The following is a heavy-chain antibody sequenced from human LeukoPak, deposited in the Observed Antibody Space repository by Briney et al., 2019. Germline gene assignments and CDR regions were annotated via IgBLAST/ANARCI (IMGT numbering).Heavy chain of an antibody. J-gene: IGHJ4*02. CDR3: ARELERLDY. Sequence: SETLSLTCAVYGGSFSGYYWSWIRQPPGKGLEWIGEINHSGSTNYNPSLKSRVTISVDTSKNQFSLKLSSVTAADTAAYYCARELERLDYWGQGTLVTVSS. V-gene: IGHV4-34*01. CDR2: INHSGST. CDR1: GGSFSGYY. D-gene: IGHD1-1*01.